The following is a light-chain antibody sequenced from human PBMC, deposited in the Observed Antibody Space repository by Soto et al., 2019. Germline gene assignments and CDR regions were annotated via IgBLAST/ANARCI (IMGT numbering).Light chain of an antibody. J-gene: IGLJ1*01. CDR2: DVS. Sequence: QSALTQPRSVSGSPGQSVTISCTGTGSGLGHYNSVSRYQYHPGKAPKLIIFDVSERPAGVPDRFSGSKSANTASLTISGLQVEDEADYYCCSYAGSYVYVFGTGTKLTVL. CDR1: GSGLGHYNS. CDR3: CSYAGSYVYV. V-gene: IGLV2-11*01.